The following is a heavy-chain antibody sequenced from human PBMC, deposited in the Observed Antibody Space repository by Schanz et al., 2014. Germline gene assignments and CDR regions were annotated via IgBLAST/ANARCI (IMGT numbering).Heavy chain of an antibody. CDR3: ARDRRNADLDY. D-gene: IGHD1-1*01. CDR2: ISSGGGST. Sequence: EVQLVESGGGLVKPGGSLRLSCASSGFSFTTYAMSWVRQAPGKGLEWVSSISSGGGSTYYADSVKGRFTISRDNSKNTLYLQMNSLRAEDTALYYCARDRRNADLDYWGQGTLVTVSS. V-gene: IGHV3-23*04. CDR1: GFSFTTYA. J-gene: IGHJ4*02.